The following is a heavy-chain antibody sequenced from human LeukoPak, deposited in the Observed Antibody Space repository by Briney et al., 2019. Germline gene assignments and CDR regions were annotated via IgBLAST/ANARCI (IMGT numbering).Heavy chain of an antibody. V-gene: IGHV4-59*08. J-gene: IGHJ4*02. CDR3: VRSSTYHLFDD. D-gene: IGHD2-15*01. CDR2: MYYSGST. Sequence: SETLSLTCTVSGGSISSYYCSWIRQPPGKGLEWIGYMYYSGSTNYNPSLKSRVTISVDTSKNQSSLKLSSVTAADTAVYYCVRSSTYHLFDDWGQGTLVTVSS. CDR1: GGSISSYY.